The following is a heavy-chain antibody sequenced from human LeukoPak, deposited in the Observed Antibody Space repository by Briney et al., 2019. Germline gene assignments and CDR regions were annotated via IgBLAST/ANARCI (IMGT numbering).Heavy chain of an antibody. CDR3: ARDHPGYSYGRDY. J-gene: IGHJ4*02. V-gene: IGHV3-21*01. CDR2: ISSSSSYI. CDR1: GFTFSGYS. Sequence: GGSLRLSCAASGFTFSGYSMNWVRQAPGKGLEWVSSISSSSSYIYYADSVKGRFTISRDNAKNSLYLQMNSLRAEDTAVYYCARDHPGYSYGRDYWGQGTLVTVSS. D-gene: IGHD5-18*01.